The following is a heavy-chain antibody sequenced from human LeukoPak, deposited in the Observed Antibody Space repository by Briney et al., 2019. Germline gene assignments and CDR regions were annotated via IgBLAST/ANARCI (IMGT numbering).Heavy chain of an antibody. CDR1: GDSISGNY. CDR3: VRARDMAFDL. V-gene: IGHV4-59*01. D-gene: IGHD2-15*01. CDR2: IYYSGST. J-gene: IGHJ3*01. Sequence: SETLSLTCTVSGDSISGNYWTWIRQPPGKGLEWIGYIYYSGSTNYNASLKSRVTISVDTSKNQFSLQLRSVTAADTALYYCVRARDMAFDLWGQGTMVTVSS.